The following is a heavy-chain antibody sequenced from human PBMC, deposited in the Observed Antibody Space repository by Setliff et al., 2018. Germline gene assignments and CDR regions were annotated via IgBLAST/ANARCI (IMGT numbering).Heavy chain of an antibody. CDR1: GGSISSSSYY. Sequence: SETLSLTCTVSGGSISSSSYYWGWIRQPPGKGLEWIGSIYYSGSTYYNPSLKSRVTISVDTSKNQFSLKLSSVTAADTAVYYCASQEDYYGSGRSDVDWFDPWGQGTLVTVSS. V-gene: IGHV4-39*01. CDR2: IYYSGST. D-gene: IGHD3-10*01. CDR3: ASQEDYYGSGRSDVDWFDP. J-gene: IGHJ5*02.